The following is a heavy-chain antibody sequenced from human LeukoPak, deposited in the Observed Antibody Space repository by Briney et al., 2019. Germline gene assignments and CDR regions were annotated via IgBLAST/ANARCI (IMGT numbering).Heavy chain of an antibody. CDR3: AREVNFVVVSGRLFDP. CDR2: INTSGNT. V-gene: IGHV4-4*07. CDR1: GGSISNYY. D-gene: IGHD2-2*01. Sequence: SETLSLTCTVSGGSISNYYWSWIRQPAGKGLEWIGRINTSGNTNYNPSLKSRLTMSVDTSKNQFSLKLTSVTAADTAVYFCAREVNFVVVSGRLFDPWGQGTLVTVSS. J-gene: IGHJ5*02.